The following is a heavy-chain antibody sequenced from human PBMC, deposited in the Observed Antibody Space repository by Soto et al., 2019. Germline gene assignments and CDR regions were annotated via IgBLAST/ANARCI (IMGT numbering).Heavy chain of an antibody. CDR2: IYSGGST. J-gene: IGHJ6*02. V-gene: IGHV3-53*01. CDR1: GFTDSSNY. D-gene: IGHD5-18*01. CDR3: AREYSYGYYYYYAMDV. Sequence: EVQLVESGGGLIQPGGSLRLSCAASGFTDSSNYMSWVRQAPGKGLEWVSAIYSGGSTYYADSVKGRFTISRDNSKNTLYLQMNSLRAEDTAVYYCAREYSYGYYYYYAMDVWGQGTTVTVSS.